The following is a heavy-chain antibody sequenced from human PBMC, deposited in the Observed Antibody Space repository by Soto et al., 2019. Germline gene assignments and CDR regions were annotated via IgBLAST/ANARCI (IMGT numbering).Heavy chain of an antibody. CDR2: IRSKAYGGTT. J-gene: IGHJ6*02. V-gene: IGHV3-49*04. CDR1: GFTFGDYA. CDR3: TRDYSSGYYYYGMDV. Sequence: GGSLRLSCTASGFTFGDYAMSWVRQAPGKGLEWVGFIRSKAYGGTTEYAASVEGRFTISRDDSKSIAYLQMNSLKTEDTAVYYCTRDYSSGYYYYGMDVWGQGTTVTVSS. D-gene: IGHD6-19*01.